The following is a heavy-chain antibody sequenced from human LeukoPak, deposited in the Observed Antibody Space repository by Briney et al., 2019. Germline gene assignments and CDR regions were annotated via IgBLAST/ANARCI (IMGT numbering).Heavy chain of an antibody. Sequence: GGSLRLSCAASGFTFRSYWMHWVRQAPGKGLVWVSRINIDGSSGSYADSVEGRFTISRDNSKNTLYLQMNSLRADDTAVYYCARNTGNYALDYWGQGTLVTVSA. D-gene: IGHD1-26*01. V-gene: IGHV3-74*01. J-gene: IGHJ4*02. CDR3: ARNTGNYALDY. CDR1: GFTFRSYW. CDR2: INIDGSSG.